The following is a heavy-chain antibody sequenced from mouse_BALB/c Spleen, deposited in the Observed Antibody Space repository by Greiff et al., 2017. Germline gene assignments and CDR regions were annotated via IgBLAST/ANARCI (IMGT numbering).Heavy chain of an antibody. CDR1: GYSITSDYA. D-gene: IGHD2-14*01. CDR3: ARTAYYRYDEGGNYYAMDY. V-gene: IGHV3-2*02. CDR2: ISYSGST. J-gene: IGHJ4*01. Sequence: EVQLVESGPGLVKPSQSLSLTCTVTGYSITSDYAWNWIRQFPGNKLEWMGYISYSGSTSYNPSLKSRISITRDTSKNQFFLQLNSVTTEDTATYYCARTAYYRYDEGGNYYAMDYWGQGTSVTVSS.